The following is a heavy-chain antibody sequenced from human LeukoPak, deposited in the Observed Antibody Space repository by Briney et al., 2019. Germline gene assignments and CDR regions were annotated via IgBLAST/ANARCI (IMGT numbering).Heavy chain of an antibody. V-gene: IGHV5-51*01. D-gene: IGHD4-17*01. CDR2: IYPGDSDT. CDR1: GYSFTSYW. J-gene: IGHJ4*02. CDR3: ARRHGDYRNLGY. Sequence: PGESLKISCKASGYSFTSYWIGWVRQMPGKGLEWVGIIYPGDSDTRYSPSFQGQVTISADKVITTAYLQWSSLKASDSAMYYCARRHGDYRNLGYWGQGTLVTVSS.